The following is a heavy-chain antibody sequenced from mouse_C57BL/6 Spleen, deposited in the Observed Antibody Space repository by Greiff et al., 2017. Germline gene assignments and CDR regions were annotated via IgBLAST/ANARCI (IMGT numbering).Heavy chain of an antibody. Sequence: LEESGAELMKPGASVKLSCKATGYTFTGYWIEWVKQRPGHGLEWIGEIFPGNGSTNYNEKFNGKATITADTSSNTAYMQLSSLTTEDSAIYYCAGAIFAYWGQGTTLTVSS. CDR3: AGAIFAY. D-gene: IGHD3-1*01. V-gene: IGHV1-9*01. CDR1: GYTFTGYW. J-gene: IGHJ2*01. CDR2: IFPGNGST.